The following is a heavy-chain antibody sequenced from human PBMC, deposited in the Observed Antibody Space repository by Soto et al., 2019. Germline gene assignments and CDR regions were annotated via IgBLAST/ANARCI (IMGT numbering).Heavy chain of an antibody. CDR1: GFTFSSYA. Sequence: EVQLLESGGGLVQPGGSLRLSCAASGFTFSSYAMSWVRQAPGKGLEWVSAISGSGGSTYYADSVKGRFTISRDNSKNTPDLQTNSRRAEDTDVYYCANRPGPAYSNGVYYYYGMDVWGQGTTVTVSS. J-gene: IGHJ6*02. D-gene: IGHD4-4*01. CDR3: ANRPGPAYSNGVYYYYGMDV. V-gene: IGHV3-23*01. CDR2: ISGSGGST.